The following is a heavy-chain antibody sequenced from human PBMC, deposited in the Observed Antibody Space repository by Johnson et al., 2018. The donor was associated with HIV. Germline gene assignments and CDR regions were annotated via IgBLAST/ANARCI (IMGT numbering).Heavy chain of an antibody. CDR1: GFTFDDYT. J-gene: IGHJ3*02. CDR2: ISWDGGST. Sequence: VHLVESGGVVVQPGGSLRLSCAASGFTFDDYTMHWVRQAPGKGLEWVSLISWDGGSTYYADSVKGRFTISRDNAKNSLYLQVNSLRAEDTAVYYCARDLGNWDSPRSAFDIWGQGTMVTVSS. CDR3: ARDLGNWDSPRSAFDI. D-gene: IGHD1/OR15-1a*01. V-gene: IGHV3-43*01.